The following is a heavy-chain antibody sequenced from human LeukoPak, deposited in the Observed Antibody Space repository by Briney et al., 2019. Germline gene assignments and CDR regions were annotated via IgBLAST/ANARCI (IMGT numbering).Heavy chain of an antibody. Sequence: GGSLRLSCAASGFTFSSYAVSWVHQAPGKGLEWVSAISGSGGSTYYTDSVEGRFTISRDNSKNTLYLQMDSLRADDTAVYYCAKEGDSSGYVSWGQGTLVTVSS. CDR2: ISGSGGST. J-gene: IGHJ5*02. CDR3: AKEGDSSGYVS. V-gene: IGHV3-23*01. CDR1: GFTFSSYA. D-gene: IGHD3-22*01.